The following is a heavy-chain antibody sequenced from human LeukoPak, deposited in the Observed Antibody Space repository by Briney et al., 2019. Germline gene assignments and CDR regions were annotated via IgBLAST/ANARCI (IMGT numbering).Heavy chain of an antibody. CDR1: GYTFTGYY. CDR2: INPNSGGT. V-gene: IGHV1-2*02. D-gene: IGHD6-19*01. CDR3: AKIGDSGWFPDY. J-gene: IGHJ4*02. Sequence: AASVKVSCKASGYTFTGYYMHWVRQAPGRGLEWMGWINPNSGGTNFAQKFQGRVTMTRDTSISTAYMEVSSLRSDDTAIYYCAKIGDSGWFPDYWGQGTLVTVSS.